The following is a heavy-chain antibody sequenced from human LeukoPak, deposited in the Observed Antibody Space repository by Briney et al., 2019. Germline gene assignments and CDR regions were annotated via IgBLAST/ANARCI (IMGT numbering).Heavy chain of an antibody. J-gene: IGHJ4*02. CDR3: ARGVVAAPQTFDY. V-gene: IGHV4-39*07. CDR2: IYYSGST. D-gene: IGHD2-15*01. CDR1: GGPISSSSYY. Sequence: SETLSLTCTVSGGPISSSSYYWGWIRQPPGKGLEWIGSIYYSGSTFYNPSLKSRVTISVDTSKNQFSLKLSPVTAADTAVYYCARGVVAAPQTFDYWGQGTLVTVSS.